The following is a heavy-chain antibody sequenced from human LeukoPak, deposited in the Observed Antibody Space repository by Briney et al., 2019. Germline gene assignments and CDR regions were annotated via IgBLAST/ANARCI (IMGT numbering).Heavy chain of an antibody. CDR2: IYHSGST. CDR1: GYSISSGYY. V-gene: IGHV4-38-2*01. CDR3: ARNLLYRGNWFDP. J-gene: IGHJ5*02. Sequence: SETLSLTCAVSGYSISSGYYWGWIRQPPGKGLEWIGSIYHSGSTYYNPSLKSRVTISVDTSKNQFSLKLSSVTAADTAVYYCARNLLYRGNWFDPWGQGTLVTVSS. D-gene: IGHD2-2*02.